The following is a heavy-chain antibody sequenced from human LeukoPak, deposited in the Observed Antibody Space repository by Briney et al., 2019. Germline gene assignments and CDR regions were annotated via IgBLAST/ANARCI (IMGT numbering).Heavy chain of an antibody. Sequence: GGSLRLSCAASGFTFSSYAMSWVRQAPGEGLEWVSAISGSGGSTYYADSVKGRFTISRDNSKNTLYLQMNSLRAEDTAVYYCAKDQSRITIFGVVIEYYFDYWGQGTLVTVSS. CDR1: GFTFSSYA. V-gene: IGHV3-23*01. J-gene: IGHJ4*02. CDR3: AKDQSRITIFGVVIEYYFDY. CDR2: ISGSGGST. D-gene: IGHD3-3*01.